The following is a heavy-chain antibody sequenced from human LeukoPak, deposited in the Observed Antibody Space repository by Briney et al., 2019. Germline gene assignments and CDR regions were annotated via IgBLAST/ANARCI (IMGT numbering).Heavy chain of an antibody. Sequence: GGSLRLSCAASGFIFSTSGMNWVRQAPGRGLEWLAYISGSSATKYYADSVKGRFTISRDNSKNTLYLQMNSLRAEDTAVYYCARAPYSYGSVWGQGTLVTVSS. CDR1: GFIFSTSG. CDR3: ARAPYSYGSV. V-gene: IGHV3-48*01. J-gene: IGHJ4*02. D-gene: IGHD5-18*01. CDR2: ISGSSATK.